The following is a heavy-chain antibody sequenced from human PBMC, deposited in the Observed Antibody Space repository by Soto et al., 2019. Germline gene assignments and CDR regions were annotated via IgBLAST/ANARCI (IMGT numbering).Heavy chain of an antibody. CDR2: IYYSGST. D-gene: IGHD3-9*01. Sequence: SETLSLTCTVSGGSISSGDYYWSWIRQPPGKGLEWIGYIYYSGSTYYNPSLKSRVTISVDTSKNQFSLKLSSVTAADTAVYYCARGDAYYDILTGYLDPWGQGTLVTVSS. CDR1: GGSISSGDYY. V-gene: IGHV4-30-4*01. CDR3: ARGDAYYDILTGYLDP. J-gene: IGHJ5*02.